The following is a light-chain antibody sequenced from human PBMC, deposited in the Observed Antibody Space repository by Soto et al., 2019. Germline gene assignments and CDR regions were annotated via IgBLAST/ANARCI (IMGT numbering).Light chain of an antibody. Sequence: EIELTQSPGTLSLSPGERATLSCRASQSVSSSYLAWYQQKPGQAPRLLIYGPSSRATGIPDRFSGRGSGTDFSLPISRLEPQDSAVYYCQQYGSSPLFTFGPGTKVDI. CDR1: QSVSSSY. CDR3: QQYGSSPLFT. CDR2: GPS. V-gene: IGKV3-20*01. J-gene: IGKJ3*01.